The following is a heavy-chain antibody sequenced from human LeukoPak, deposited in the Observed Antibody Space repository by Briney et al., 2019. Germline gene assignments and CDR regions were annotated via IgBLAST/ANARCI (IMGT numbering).Heavy chain of an antibody. CDR3: AISYDDYGDYGIDY. CDR2: IYTSGST. Sequence: SETLSLICTVSGGSISSYYWSWIRQPPGKGLEWIGYIYTSGSTNYNPSLKSRVTISVDTSKNQFSLKLSSVTAADTAVYYCAISYDDYGDYGIDYWGQGALVTVSS. V-gene: IGHV4-4*09. CDR1: GGSISSYY. J-gene: IGHJ4*02. D-gene: IGHD4-17*01.